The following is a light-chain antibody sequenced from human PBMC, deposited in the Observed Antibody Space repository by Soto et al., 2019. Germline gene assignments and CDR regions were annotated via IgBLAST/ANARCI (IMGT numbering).Light chain of an antibody. J-gene: IGKJ4*01. V-gene: IGKV3D-11*01. CDR2: DAS. CDR3: QQRSNWLT. Sequence: EIVLTQPPATLSLSPGERATLSCRASQGVSSYLAWYQQKPGQAPRLLIYDASNRATGIPARFSGSGPGTDFTLTISSLEPEDFAVYYCQQRSNWLTFGGGTKVDIK. CDR1: QGVSSY.